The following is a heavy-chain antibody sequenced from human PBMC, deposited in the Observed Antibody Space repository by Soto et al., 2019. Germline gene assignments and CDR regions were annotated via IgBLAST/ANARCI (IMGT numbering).Heavy chain of an antibody. Sequence: EVQLVQSGAEVKKPGESLKISCKGSGYSFTTYWIGWVRQMPGKGLEWMGIVYPGDSETRYSPSFQGQVTISTDKSISSAYLQWSSLKASDTAMYYCARHTPWVGERVAPFDYWGQGTLVTVSS. D-gene: IGHD3-10*01. CDR1: GYSFTTYW. CDR3: ARHTPWVGERVAPFDY. V-gene: IGHV5-51*01. J-gene: IGHJ4*02. CDR2: VYPGDSET.